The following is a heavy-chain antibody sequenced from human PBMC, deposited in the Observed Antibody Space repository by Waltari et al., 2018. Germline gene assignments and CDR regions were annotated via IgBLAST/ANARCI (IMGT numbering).Heavy chain of an antibody. D-gene: IGHD4-4*01. V-gene: IGHV3-7*01. CDR2: RKGDGSQK. Sequence: EVHLVESGGGLVQPGGSLRLSCAASGFTFSTYWMTWVRQAPGKGLDGVANRKGDGSQKNYVDALKGRFTISRDTANNSLYLQMNSLRAEDTAVYYCARDPHYSNFDYWGQGTLVTVSS. J-gene: IGHJ4*02. CDR1: GFTFSTYW. CDR3: ARDPHYSNFDY.